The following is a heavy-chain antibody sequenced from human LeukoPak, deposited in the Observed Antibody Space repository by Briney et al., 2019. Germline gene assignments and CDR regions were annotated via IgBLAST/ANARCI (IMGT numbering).Heavy chain of an antibody. V-gene: IGHV3-11*06. CDR3: AREKLGTGAHYYYGMDV. CDR2: ISSSSSYT. CDR1: GFTFSDYY. Sequence: RGSLRLSCAASGFTFSDYYMSWIRQAPGKGLEWVSYISSSSSYTNYADSVKGRFTISRDNAKNSLYLQMNSLGAEDTAVYYCAREKLGTGAHYYYGMDVWGKGTTVTVSS. J-gene: IGHJ6*04. D-gene: IGHD1-26*01.